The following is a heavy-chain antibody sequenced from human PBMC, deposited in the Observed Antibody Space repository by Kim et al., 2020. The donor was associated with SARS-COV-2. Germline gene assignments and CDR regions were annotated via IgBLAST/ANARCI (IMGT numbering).Heavy chain of an antibody. V-gene: IGHV3-11*06. CDR3: ARDLQPDTYTSSGYVENFHH. J-gene: IGHJ1*01. Sequence: GRFTISRDNAKNSLYLKMNSLRAEDTAVYYCARDLQPDTYTSSGYVENFHHWGQGTLVTVSS. D-gene: IGHD6-13*01.